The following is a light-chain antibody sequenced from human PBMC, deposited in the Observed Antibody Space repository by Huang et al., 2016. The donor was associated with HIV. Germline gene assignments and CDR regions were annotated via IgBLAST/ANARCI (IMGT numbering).Light chain of an antibody. CDR3: QQRADLWT. J-gene: IGKJ2*02. CDR1: QSVSTS. Sequence: EIVLTQSPATLSLSPGERATLSCRASQSVSTSLAWYQQKSGQVPRLLIYDASNRATGIPHRFSGSGCGTDFTLTISSLEPEDFAVYYCQQRADLWTFGQGTKLEIK. CDR2: DAS. V-gene: IGKV3-11*01.